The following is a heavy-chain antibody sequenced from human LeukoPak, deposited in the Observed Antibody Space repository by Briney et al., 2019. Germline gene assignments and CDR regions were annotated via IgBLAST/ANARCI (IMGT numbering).Heavy chain of an antibody. CDR3: ARVKGGGGCSITSCYWIGLYYYYMDV. V-gene: IGHV1-8*01. D-gene: IGHD2-2*01. Sequence: ASVKVSCKVSGYTFTSYDINWVRQATGQGLEWMGWMNPNSGNTGYAQKFQGRVTMTRNTSISTAYMELSSLRSEDTAVYYCARVKGGGGCSITSCYWIGLYYYYMDVWGKGTTVTVSS. J-gene: IGHJ6*03. CDR2: MNPNSGNT. CDR1: GYTFTSYD.